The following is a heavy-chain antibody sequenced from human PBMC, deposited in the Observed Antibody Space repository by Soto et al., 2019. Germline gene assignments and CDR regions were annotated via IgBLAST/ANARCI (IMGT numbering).Heavy chain of an antibody. CDR2: ISSNSAYI. J-gene: IGHJ5*02. CDR3: TRDASRDSSARGWFDP. Sequence: PGGSLRLSCAASGFTFRSFTMNWVRQAPGKGLEWVSTISSNSAYIYYTDALRGRFTISRDNAKNSPHLQMSSLRAEDTAVYYCTRDASRDSSARGWFDPWGPGTLVTVSS. CDR1: GFTFRSFT. D-gene: IGHD6-13*01. V-gene: IGHV3-21*01.